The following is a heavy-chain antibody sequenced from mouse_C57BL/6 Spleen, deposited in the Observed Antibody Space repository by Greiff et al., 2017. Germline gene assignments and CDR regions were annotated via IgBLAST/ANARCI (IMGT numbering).Heavy chain of an antibody. CDR1: GYSFTGYF. CDR3: ARENYYGSSYYAMDY. J-gene: IGHJ4*01. Sequence: VQLQQSGPELVKPGDSVKISCKASGYSFTGYFMNWVMQSHGKSLEWIGRINPYNGDTFYNQKFKGKATLTVDKSSSTAHMELRSLTPEDSAVYYCARENYYGSSYYAMDYWGQGTSVTVSS. D-gene: IGHD1-1*01. CDR2: INPYNGDT. V-gene: IGHV1-20*01.